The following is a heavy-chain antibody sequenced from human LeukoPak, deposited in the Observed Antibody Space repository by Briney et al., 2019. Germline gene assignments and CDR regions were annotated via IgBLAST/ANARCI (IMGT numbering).Heavy chain of an antibody. CDR2: INPSGGST. J-gene: IGHJ6*03. Sequence: ASVKVSCKASGYTFTSYYMHWVRQAPGQGLEWMGIINPSGGSTSYAQKFQGRVTMTRDTSTSTVYMELSSLRSEDTAVYYCARASSYCTNGVCYYYYYYMDVWGKGTTVTVSS. V-gene: IGHV1-46*01. CDR1: GYTFTSYY. D-gene: IGHD2-8*01. CDR3: ARASSYCTNGVCYYYYYYMDV.